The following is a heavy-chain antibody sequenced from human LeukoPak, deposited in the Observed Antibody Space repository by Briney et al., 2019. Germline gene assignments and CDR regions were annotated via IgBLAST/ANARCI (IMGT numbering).Heavy chain of an antibody. D-gene: IGHD3-22*01. J-gene: IGHJ4*02. CDR1: GYSISSGYY. Sequence: SETLSLTCTVSGYSISSGYYWGWIRQPPGKGLEWIGSIYHSGSTYYNPSLKSRVTISVDTSKNQFSLKLSSVTAADTAVYYCARLDYYDTSGFDYWGQGTLVTVSS. CDR2: IYHSGST. V-gene: IGHV4-38-2*02. CDR3: ARLDYYDTSGFDY.